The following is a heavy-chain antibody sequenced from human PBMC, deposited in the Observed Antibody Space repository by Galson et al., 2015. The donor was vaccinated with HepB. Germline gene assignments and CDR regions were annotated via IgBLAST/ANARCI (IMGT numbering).Heavy chain of an antibody. CDR1: GFAFSSYG. CDR2: ISYDATNK. D-gene: IGHD3-3*01. Sequence: SLRLSCAASGFAFSSYGMHWVRQAPGKGLEWVAVISYDATNKYYAASVKGRFTISRDNSENTLYLQMNSLTTEDTAVYYCTKGGRTILGVDYDYWGQGTLVTVSS. J-gene: IGHJ4*02. V-gene: IGHV3-30*18. CDR3: TKGGRTILGVDYDY.